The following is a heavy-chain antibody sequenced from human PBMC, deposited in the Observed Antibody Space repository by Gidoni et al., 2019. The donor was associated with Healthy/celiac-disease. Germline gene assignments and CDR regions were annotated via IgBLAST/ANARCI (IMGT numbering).Heavy chain of an antibody. J-gene: IGHJ4*02. D-gene: IGHD3-16*02. V-gene: IGHV1-3*01. CDR3: ASGPLGVTFGGVIGGGGAY. CDR2: INAGNGNT. Sequence: QVQLVQSGAAVKKPGASEEVSCKASGDTFNSYATHWVRQAPGQRLEWMGWINAGNGNTKYSQKFQGRVTITRDTSASTAYMELSSLRSEDTAVYYCASGPLGVTFGGVIGGGGAYWGQGTLVTVSS. CDR1: GDTFNSYA.